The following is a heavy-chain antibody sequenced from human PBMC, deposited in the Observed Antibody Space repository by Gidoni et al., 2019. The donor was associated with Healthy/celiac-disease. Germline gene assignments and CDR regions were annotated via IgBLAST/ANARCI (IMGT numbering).Heavy chain of an antibody. CDR3: ARETGGYYDSSGYYYGMDV. V-gene: IGHV3-21*01. CDR1: GFTFSSYS. D-gene: IGHD3-22*01. CDR2: ISSSSSYI. Sequence: EVQLVASGGGLVKPGGSLRLSCAASGFTFSSYSMNWVRQAPGKGLEWVSSISSSSSYIYYADSVKGRFTISRDNAKNSLYLQMNSLRAEDTAVYYCARETGGYYDSSGYYYGMDVWGQGTTVTVSS. J-gene: IGHJ6*02.